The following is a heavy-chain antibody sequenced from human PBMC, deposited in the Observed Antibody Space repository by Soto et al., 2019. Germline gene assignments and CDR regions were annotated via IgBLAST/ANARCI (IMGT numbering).Heavy chain of an antibody. J-gene: IGHJ4*02. D-gene: IGHD3-22*01. V-gene: IGHV3-30*04. CDR2: ISHDGGDK. CDR1: GFSFSSYT. CDR3: ARDQSYDSSGYFGY. Sequence: GGSLRLSCAASGFSFSSYTMHWIRQTPGKGLERVAVISHDGGDKYYADSVKGRFTISRDNSKNTLYLQMNSLRAEDTAVYYCARDQSYDSSGYFGYWGQGTLVTVSS.